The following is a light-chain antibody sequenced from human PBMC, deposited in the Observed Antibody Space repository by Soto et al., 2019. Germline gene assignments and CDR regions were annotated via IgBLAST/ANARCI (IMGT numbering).Light chain of an antibody. CDR3: QQRSNWAT. Sequence: EIGLTHSAATLCRSPVERATLSCRASQSVSRNLAWYQQKPGQAPRLLIYDASNRATGIPARFSGSGSVTDFTLTISSLEPEDFAVYYCQQRSNWATFGPGTKVDIK. CDR2: DAS. CDR1: QSVSRN. J-gene: IGKJ3*01. V-gene: IGKV3-11*01.